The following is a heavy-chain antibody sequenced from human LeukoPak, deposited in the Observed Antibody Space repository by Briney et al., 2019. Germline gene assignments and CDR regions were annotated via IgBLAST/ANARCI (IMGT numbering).Heavy chain of an antibody. CDR1: GGSISSSNYY. Sequence: SETLSLTCPVSGGSISSSNYYWGWIRQPPGKGLEWIGSIYYTGSNYYKPSLKSRVTISVDTSKNQFSLKLSSVTAADTAVYYCARALEAFYCSGGSCYSEQHWFDPWGQGTQVTVSS. CDR3: ARALEAFYCSGGSCYSEQHWFDP. CDR2: IYYTGSN. D-gene: IGHD2-15*01. J-gene: IGHJ5*02. V-gene: IGHV4-39*07.